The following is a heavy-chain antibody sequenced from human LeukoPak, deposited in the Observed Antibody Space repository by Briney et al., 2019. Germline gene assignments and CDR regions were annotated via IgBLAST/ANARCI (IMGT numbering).Heavy chain of an antibody. J-gene: IGHJ5*02. Sequence: ASVKVSCKASGYTFTSYYMHWVRQAPGQGLEWMGIINPSGGSTSYAQKFQGRVTMTRDTSTSTVYMELSSLRSEDTAVYYRARDRVVRGVIKYWFDPWGQGTLVTVSS. CDR2: INPSGGST. CDR1: GYTFTSYY. D-gene: IGHD3-10*01. V-gene: IGHV1-46*01. CDR3: ARDRVVRGVIKYWFDP.